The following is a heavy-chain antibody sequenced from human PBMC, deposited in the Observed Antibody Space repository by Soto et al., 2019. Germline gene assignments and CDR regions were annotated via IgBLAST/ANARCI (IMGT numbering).Heavy chain of an antibody. CDR1: GFTFDDYA. CDR3: AKVYSSSSHVEYYFDY. V-gene: IGHV3-9*01. CDR2: ISWNSGSI. J-gene: IGHJ4*02. D-gene: IGHD6-6*01. Sequence: GGSLRLSCAASGFTFDDYAMHWVRQAPGEGLEWVSGISWNSGSIGYADSVKGRFTISRDNAKNSLYLQMNSLRAEDTALYYCAKVYSSSSHVEYYFDYWGQGTLVTVSS.